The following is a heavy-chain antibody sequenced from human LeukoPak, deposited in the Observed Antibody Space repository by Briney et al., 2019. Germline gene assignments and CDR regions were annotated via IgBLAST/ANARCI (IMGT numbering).Heavy chain of an antibody. V-gene: IGHV3-48*03. CDR3: ARGSPAAAIDY. Sequence: GGSLRLSCAASGFTFSSYEMNWVRQAPGKGLEWVSYISSTGSTIYYADSVKGRFTVSRDNAKNSLYLQMSSLRAEDTAVYYCARGSPAAAIDYWGQGTLVTVSS. CDR1: GFTFSSYE. J-gene: IGHJ4*02. CDR2: ISSTGSTI. D-gene: IGHD6-13*01.